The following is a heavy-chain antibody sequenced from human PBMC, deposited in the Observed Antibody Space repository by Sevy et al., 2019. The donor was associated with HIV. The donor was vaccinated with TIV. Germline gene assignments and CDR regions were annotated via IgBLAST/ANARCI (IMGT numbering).Heavy chain of an antibody. CDR1: GFTFSSYA. CDR2: ISGSGGST. Sequence: GGSLRLSCAASGFTFSSYAMSWVRQAPGKGLEWVSAISGSGGSTYYADSVKGRFTISRDNSKNTLYLQMNSLRAEDTAVYYCVTPYHGEGYFQHWGQGTLVTVSS. V-gene: IGHV3-23*01. J-gene: IGHJ1*01. D-gene: IGHD4-17*01. CDR3: VTPYHGEGYFQH.